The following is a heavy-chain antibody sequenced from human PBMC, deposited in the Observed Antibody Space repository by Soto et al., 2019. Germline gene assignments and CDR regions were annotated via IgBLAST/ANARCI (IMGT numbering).Heavy chain of an antibody. CDR1: GFVFRVYW. Sequence: GGSLRLSCAASGFVFRVYWMSWVRQAPGKGLEWVANIKEDGSEANYVDSVKGRFAVSRDKVTNSLYLQLNSLTPEDTAVYYYARSRRQWFGGTLSYYFHFWCHGTLFTVAS. D-gene: IGHD3-10*01. V-gene: IGHV3-7*01. CDR3: ARSRRQWFGGTLSYYFHF. CDR2: IKEDGSEA. J-gene: IGHJ4*01.